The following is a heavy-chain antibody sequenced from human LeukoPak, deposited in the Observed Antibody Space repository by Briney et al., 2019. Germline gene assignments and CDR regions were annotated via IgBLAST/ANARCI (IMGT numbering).Heavy chain of an antibody. Sequence: ASVKVSCKASGYTFTSYYMHWVRQAPGQGLEWMGVINPSGGSTIYAQKFQGRVTMTRDTSTSTAYMELRSLRSDDTAVYYCARDLGGAAAAATGYWGQGTLVTVSS. D-gene: IGHD6-13*01. CDR2: INPSGGST. J-gene: IGHJ4*02. CDR1: GYTFTSYY. CDR3: ARDLGGAAAAATGY. V-gene: IGHV1-46*01.